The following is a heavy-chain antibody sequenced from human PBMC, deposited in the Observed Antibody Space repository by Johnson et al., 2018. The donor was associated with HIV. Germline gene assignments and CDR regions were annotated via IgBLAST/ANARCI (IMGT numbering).Heavy chain of an antibody. V-gene: IGHV3-30*02. D-gene: IGHD3/OR15-3a*01. CDR3: AMGTGDHDAFDI. Sequence: QVQLVESGGGVVQSGGSLRLSCAASGFTFSTYGMHWVRRAPGKGLEWVAFIRYDGNNKYYADSVRGRLTISRDNSKNTLYLQMNSLRAEDTAVYYCAMGTGDHDAFDIWGQGTMVTVSS. CDR2: IRYDGNNK. CDR1: GFTFSTYG. J-gene: IGHJ3*02.